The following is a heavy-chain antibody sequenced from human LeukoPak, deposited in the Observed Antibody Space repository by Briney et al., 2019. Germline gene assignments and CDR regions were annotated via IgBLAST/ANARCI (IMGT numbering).Heavy chain of an antibody. D-gene: IGHD6-13*01. V-gene: IGHV3-21*01. CDR2: ISNDAKYI. CDR1: GFTFSSYS. J-gene: IGHJ1*01. Sequence: GGSLRLSCAASGFTFSSYSMNWVHQAPGKGLEWVSSISNDAKYIYYADSLKGRFTVSRDNAKNSLYLQMNSLAVEDTAVYYCTTPAAGPRAEYSQYWGQGTLVTVSS. CDR3: TTPAAGPRAEYSQY.